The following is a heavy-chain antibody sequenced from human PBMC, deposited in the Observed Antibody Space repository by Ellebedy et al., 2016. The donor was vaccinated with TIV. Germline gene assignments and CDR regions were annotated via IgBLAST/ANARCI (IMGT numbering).Heavy chain of an antibody. CDR1: GYTFPSYY. D-gene: IGHD3-22*01. CDR2: INPSGGST. V-gene: IGHV1-46*04. Sequence: AASVTVSCKASGYTFPSYYMHRVRHAPGQGLEWMGIINPSGGSTSYAQKLQGRVTMTRDTSTSTVYMELSSMRTDDTAVYYCARGGYYDSSGCPDYWGQGTLVTVSS. CDR3: ARGGYYDSSGCPDY. J-gene: IGHJ4*02.